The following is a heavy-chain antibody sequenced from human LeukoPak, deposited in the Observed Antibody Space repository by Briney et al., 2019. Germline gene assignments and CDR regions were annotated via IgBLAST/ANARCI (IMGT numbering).Heavy chain of an antibody. CDR2: IYYSGST. CDR3: ARLRDGYKRPGDY. J-gene: IGHJ4*02. Sequence: SETLSLTCTVSGASITTTSYYWGWIRQPPGEGLEWIGSIYYSGSTYYNPSLKGRVTISVDTSKNQFSLKLTSVTAADTAVYYCARLRDGYKRPGDYWGQGTLVTVSS. CDR1: GASITTTSYY. V-gene: IGHV4-39*01. D-gene: IGHD5-24*01.